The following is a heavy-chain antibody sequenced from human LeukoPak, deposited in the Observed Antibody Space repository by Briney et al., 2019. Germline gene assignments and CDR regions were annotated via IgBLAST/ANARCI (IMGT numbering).Heavy chain of an antibody. J-gene: IGHJ4*02. V-gene: IGHV1-2*02. CDR1: GYTFTGYY. CDR3: ARVEALYHLPTH. Sequence: ASVKVSCKASGYTFTGYYMHWVRQAPGQGLEWMGWINPNSGGTNYAQKFQDRVTMTRDTSISTAYLELTRLRSDDTAFYYCARVEALYHLPTHWGQGTLVTVSS. CDR2: INPNSGGT. D-gene: IGHD6-6*01.